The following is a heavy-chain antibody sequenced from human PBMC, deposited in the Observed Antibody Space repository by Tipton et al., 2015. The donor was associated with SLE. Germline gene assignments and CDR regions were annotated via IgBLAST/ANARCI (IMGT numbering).Heavy chain of an antibody. CDR3: ARFIRPASDSSGYPAD. V-gene: IGHV4-59*08. CDR2: IHYSGST. CDR1: GGSISNDY. J-gene: IGHJ4*02. Sequence: TLSLTCAVSGGSISNDYWSWIRQSPGEGLEWIGYIHYSGSTNYNPSLKSRVTISIDSSKNQFSSKLSSVTAADTAVYHCARFIRPASDSSGYPADWGQGTLVTVSS. D-gene: IGHD3-22*01.